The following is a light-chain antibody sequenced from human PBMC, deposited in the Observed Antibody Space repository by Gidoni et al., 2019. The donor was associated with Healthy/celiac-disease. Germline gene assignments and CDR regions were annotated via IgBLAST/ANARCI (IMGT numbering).Light chain of an antibody. CDR2: GAS. J-gene: IGKJ2*01. V-gene: IGKV3-20*01. CDR3: QQYGSSLYT. Sequence: VLTQSPGTLSLSPGERATPSCRASQSVSSSYLAWYQQKPGQAPRLLIYGASSRATGIPDRFSGSGSGTDFTLTISRLEPEDFAVYYCQQYGSSLYTFGQGTKLEIK. CDR1: QSVSSSY.